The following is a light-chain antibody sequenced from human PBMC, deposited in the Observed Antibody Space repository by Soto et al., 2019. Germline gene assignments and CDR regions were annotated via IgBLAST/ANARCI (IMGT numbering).Light chain of an antibody. CDR3: SSYSSSGLPVL. V-gene: IGLV2-14*01. Sequence: QSALTQPASVSGSPGQSITISCTGTSCDIGDSNYVAWYQHHPGQAPRLMVYEVNNRPSGVSNRFSDSKSGNTPSLTISRHQDEDDYYYDCSSYSSSGLPVLFGGGTKVTVL. CDR1: SCDIGDSNY. J-gene: IGLJ2*01. CDR2: EVN.